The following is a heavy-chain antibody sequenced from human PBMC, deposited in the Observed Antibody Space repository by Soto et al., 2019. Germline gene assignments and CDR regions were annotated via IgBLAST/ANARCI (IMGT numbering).Heavy chain of an antibody. D-gene: IGHD4-17*01. V-gene: IGHV3-33*01. CDR1: GFTFSSYG. Sequence: GGSLRLSCAASGFTFSSYGMHWVRQAPGKGLEWVAVIWYDGSNKYYADSVKGRFTISRDNSKNTLYLQMNSLRAEDTAVYYCARGFYGDPLDYWGQGTLVTVSS. J-gene: IGHJ4*02. CDR2: IWYDGSNK. CDR3: ARGFYGDPLDY.